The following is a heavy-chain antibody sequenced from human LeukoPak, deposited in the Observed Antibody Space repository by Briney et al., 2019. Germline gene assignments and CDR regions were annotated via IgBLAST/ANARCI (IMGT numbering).Heavy chain of an antibody. J-gene: IGHJ4*02. CDR3: ARGTSCYGDY. V-gene: IGHV3-21*01. Sequence: PGGSLRPSCAASGFTFSSYSMNWVRQAPGKGLEWVSSISSSSSYIYYADSVKGRFTISRDNAKNSLYLQMSSLRAEDTAVYYWARGTSCYGDYWGQGTLVTVSS. CDR2: ISSSSSYI. CDR1: GFTFSSYS. D-gene: IGHD2-2*01.